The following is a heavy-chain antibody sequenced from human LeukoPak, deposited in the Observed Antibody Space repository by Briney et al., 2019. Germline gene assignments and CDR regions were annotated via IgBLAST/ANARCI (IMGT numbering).Heavy chain of an antibody. V-gene: IGHV4-59*01. CDR2: IYYSGST. J-gene: IGHJ4*02. CDR1: GGSISSYY. CDR3: ARISYPGIAVAGFDY. D-gene: IGHD6-19*01. Sequence: SETLSLTCTVPGGSISSYYWSWLRQPQGKGLEWIGYIYYSGSTNYNPSLKSRVTISVDTSKNQFSLKLSSVTAADTAVYYCARISYPGIAVAGFDYWGQGTLVTVSS.